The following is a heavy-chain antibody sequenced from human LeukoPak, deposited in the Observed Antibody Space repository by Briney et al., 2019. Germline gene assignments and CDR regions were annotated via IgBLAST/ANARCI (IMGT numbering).Heavy chain of an antibody. CDR3: ARDLDGYRSGNGA. V-gene: IGHV3-74*01. CDR1: GFTFSNYW. J-gene: IGHJ5*02. Sequence: RGSLRHSCAASGFTFSNYWMHWGRQAPGEGLVSVSRINTDGSSTDYADSVKGRFTISRDNAKNTLYLQMNSLRAEDTAVYYCARDLDGYRSGNGAWGQGTLVTVSS. D-gene: IGHD5-12*01. CDR2: INTDGSST.